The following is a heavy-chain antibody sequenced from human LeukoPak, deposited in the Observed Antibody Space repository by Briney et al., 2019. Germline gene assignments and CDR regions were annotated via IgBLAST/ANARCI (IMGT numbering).Heavy chain of an antibody. CDR3: ARVRGRFLRNSSDY. J-gene: IGHJ4*02. CDR2: INHSGST. CDR1: GGSFSGYY. V-gene: IGHV4-34*01. D-gene: IGHD3-16*01. Sequence: SETLSLTCAVYGGSFSGYYWSWIRQPPGKGLEWIGEINHSGSTNYNPSLKSRVTISVDTSKNQFSLKLSSVTAADTAVYYCARVRGRFLRNSSDYWGQGTLVTVSS.